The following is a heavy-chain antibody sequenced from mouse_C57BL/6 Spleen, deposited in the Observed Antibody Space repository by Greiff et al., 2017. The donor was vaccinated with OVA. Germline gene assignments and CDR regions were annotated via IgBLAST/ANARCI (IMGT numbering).Heavy chain of an antibody. CDR3: ARVGTAQNWFAY. V-gene: IGHV3-6*01. D-gene: IGHD3-2*02. CDR2: ISYDGSN. Sequence: EVKLMESGPGLVKPSQSLSLTCSVTGYSITSGYYWNWIRQFPGNKLEWMGYISYDGSNNYNPSLKNRISITRDTSKNQFFLKLNSVTTEDTAADCCARVGTAQNWFAYWGQGTLVTVSA. CDR1: GYSITSGYY. J-gene: IGHJ3*01.